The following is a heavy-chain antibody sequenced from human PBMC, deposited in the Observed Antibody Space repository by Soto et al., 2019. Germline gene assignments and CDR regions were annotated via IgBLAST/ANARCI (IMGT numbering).Heavy chain of an antibody. CDR1: GFTFSSYW. D-gene: IGHD3-16*01. V-gene: IGHV3-74*01. CDR2: INYDGSTT. Sequence: EVQLVESGGGLVQPGESLRLSYAASGFTFSSYWMHWVRQAPGKGLVWVSRINYDGSTTGYADAVKGRFTISRDNAKDTVYLEMNSLTAEDTAVYYCARVARGAWGVFDSWGQGTLVTVSS. CDR3: ARVARGAWGVFDS. J-gene: IGHJ4*02.